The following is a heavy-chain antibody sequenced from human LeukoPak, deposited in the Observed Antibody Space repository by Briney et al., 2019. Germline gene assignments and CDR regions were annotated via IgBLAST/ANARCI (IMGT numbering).Heavy chain of an antibody. J-gene: IGHJ6*03. D-gene: IGHD5-12*01. CDR2: IIPIFGTA. Sequence: GASVKVSCKTSRGTFSSCAISWVRQAPGQGLEWMGGIIPIFGTANYAQRFQGRVTIIADKSTSTAYMELSSLRSEDTAVYYCARVLVPNSGYDGTSYYYYYYMDVWGKGTTVTVSS. V-gene: IGHV1-69*06. CDR1: RGTFSSCA. CDR3: ARVLVPNSGYDGTSYYYYYYMDV.